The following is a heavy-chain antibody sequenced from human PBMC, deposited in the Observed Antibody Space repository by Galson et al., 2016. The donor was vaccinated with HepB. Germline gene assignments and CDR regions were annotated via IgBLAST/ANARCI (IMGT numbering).Heavy chain of an antibody. CDR3: ARDVQYRFDS. V-gene: IGHV1-18*01. CDR1: GYTFTTSG. Sequence: SVKVSCKAPGYTFTTSGISWVRQAPGQGLEWMGWNSTYSGNTKYAQKFQGGLTLTTDSSTTTAYMELRSLRFDDTALYYCARDVQYRFDSWGQGTLVTVSS. J-gene: IGHJ4*02. D-gene: IGHD2/OR15-2a*01. CDR2: NSTYSGNT.